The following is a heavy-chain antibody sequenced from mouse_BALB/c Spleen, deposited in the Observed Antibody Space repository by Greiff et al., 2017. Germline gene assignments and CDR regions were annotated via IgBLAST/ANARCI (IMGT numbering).Heavy chain of an antibody. CDR2: ISYSGST. CDR1: GYSITSDYA. D-gene: IGHD1-1*01. CDR3: ALYYYGVGGFAY. Sequence: EVQLQESGPGLVKPSQSLSLTCTVTGYSITSDYAWNWIRQFPGNKLEWMGYISYSGSTSYNPSLKSRISITRDTSKNQFFLQLNSVTTEDTATYSSALYYYGVGGFAYWGQGTLVTVSA. J-gene: IGHJ3*01. V-gene: IGHV3-2*02.